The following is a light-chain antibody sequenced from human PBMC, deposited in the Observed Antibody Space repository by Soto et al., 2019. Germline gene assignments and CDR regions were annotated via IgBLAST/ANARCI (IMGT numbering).Light chain of an antibody. J-gene: IGLJ2*01. CDR1: SGTIASIY. V-gene: IGLV6-57*04. Sequence: NFMLTQPHSVSESPGKTVTISCTRSSGTIASIYVQWYQQRPGSAPTMMIYEDNQRPSGVPDRFSGSIDSSSNSASLTISGLKTEDEADYYCQSYDNNNQVFGGGTQLTVL. CDR2: EDN. CDR3: QSYDNNNQV.